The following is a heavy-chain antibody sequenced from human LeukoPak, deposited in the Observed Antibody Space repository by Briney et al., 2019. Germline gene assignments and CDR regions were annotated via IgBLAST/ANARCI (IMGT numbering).Heavy chain of an antibody. J-gene: IGHJ4*02. CDR3: VKELGPFTGFDN. CDR1: GFTFSNYG. Sequence: GGSLRLSCAASGFTFSNYGMHWVRQAPGKGLEWVAVIWSNGRNKYYADSVKGRFTISGDNSKNTLDLEMISLRADDTAIYYCVKELGPFTGFDNWGQGTLVTVS. D-gene: IGHD3-16*01. V-gene: IGHV3-33*06. CDR2: IWSNGRNK.